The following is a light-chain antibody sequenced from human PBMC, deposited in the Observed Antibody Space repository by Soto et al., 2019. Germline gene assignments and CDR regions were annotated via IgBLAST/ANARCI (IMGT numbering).Light chain of an antibody. V-gene: IGKV1-5*03. J-gene: IGKJ4*01. CDR3: QQLNSYPLT. CDR2: KAS. CDR1: QSINRW. Sequence: DIQMTQSPSTLSASVGDRVTITCRASQSINRWLAWYQQKPGKAPKLLIYKASTLESGVPSRFSGGGIGTDFTLTISSLQPEDFATYYCQQLNSYPLTFGGGTKVDIK.